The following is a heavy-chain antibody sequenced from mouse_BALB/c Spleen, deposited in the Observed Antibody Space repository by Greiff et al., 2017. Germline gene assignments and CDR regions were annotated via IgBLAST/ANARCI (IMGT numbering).Heavy chain of an antibody. J-gene: IGHJ4*01. CDR2: IRNKANGYTT. CDR1: GFTFTDYY. Sequence: EVKLMESGGGLVQPGGSLRLSCATSGFTFTDYYMSWVRQPPGKALEWLGFIRNKANGYTTEYSASVKGRFTISRDNSQSILYLQMITLRAEDSATYYCARDTLWGYWGQGTSVTVSS. CDR3: ARDTLWGY. V-gene: IGHV7-3*02.